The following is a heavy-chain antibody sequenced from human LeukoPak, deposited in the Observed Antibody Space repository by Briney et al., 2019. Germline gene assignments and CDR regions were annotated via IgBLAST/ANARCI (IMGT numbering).Heavy chain of an antibody. Sequence: PGASLRLSCAASGFTFSSYSMNWVRHGPGKGLEWVSSISSSSSYIYHADSVKGRFTISRDNAKNSLYLQMNSLRAEDTAVYYCARDSNYDYIWGSYWGQGTLVTVSS. CDR1: GFTFSSYS. V-gene: IGHV3-21*01. J-gene: IGHJ4*02. CDR2: ISSSSSYI. D-gene: IGHD3-16*01. CDR3: ARDSNYDYIWGSY.